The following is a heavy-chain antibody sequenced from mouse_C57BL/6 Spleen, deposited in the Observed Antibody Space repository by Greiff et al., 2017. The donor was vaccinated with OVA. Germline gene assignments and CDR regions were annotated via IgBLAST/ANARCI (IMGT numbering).Heavy chain of an antibody. CDR1: GFTFSDYG. CDR2: ISSGSSTI. CDR3: ARDCYDAMDY. Sequence: VQLKESGGGLVKPGGSLKLSCAASGFTFSDYGMHWVRQAPEKGLEWVAYISSGSSTIYYADTVKGRFTISRDNAKNTLFLHMTSLRSEDTAMYYCARDCYDAMDYRGPGPSVTVSS. J-gene: IGHJ4*01. V-gene: IGHV5-17*01.